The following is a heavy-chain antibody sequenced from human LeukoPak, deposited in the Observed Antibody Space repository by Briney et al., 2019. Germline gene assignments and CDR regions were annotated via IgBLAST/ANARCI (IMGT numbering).Heavy chain of an antibody. Sequence: ASVKVSCKASGYTFTSYDINWVRQATGQGLEWMGWMNPNSGNTDYAQKFQGRVTMTSDTSISTAYMELRSLRSDDTAVYYCARDDGSGTDWFDPWGQGTLVTVSS. J-gene: IGHJ5*02. CDR3: ARDDGSGTDWFDP. D-gene: IGHD3-10*01. CDR1: GYTFTSYD. CDR2: MNPNSGNT. V-gene: IGHV1-8*01.